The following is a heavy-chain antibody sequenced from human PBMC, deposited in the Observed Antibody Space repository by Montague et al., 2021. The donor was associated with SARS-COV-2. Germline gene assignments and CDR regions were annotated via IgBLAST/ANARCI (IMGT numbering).Heavy chain of an antibody. D-gene: IGHD5-12*01. J-gene: IGHJ4*02. CDR1: GGFFSGYY. V-gene: IGHV4-34*01. Sequence: SETLSLTCAVYGGFFSGYYWSWIRQPPGKGLEWIGEINHSGSTNYNPSLKSRVTMSVDTSKNQFSLKLSSVTAADTAVYYCAREVGRGYSGYEGEYWGQGTLVTVSS. CDR3: AREVGRGYSGYEGEY. CDR2: INHSGST.